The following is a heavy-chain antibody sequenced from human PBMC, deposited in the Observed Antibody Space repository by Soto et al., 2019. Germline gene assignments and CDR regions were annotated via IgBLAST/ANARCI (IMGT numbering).Heavy chain of an antibody. J-gene: IGHJ5*02. V-gene: IGHV3-21*01. CDR2: ISSSSSYI. CDR1: GFTFSSYS. D-gene: IGHD6-13*01. Sequence: SLRLSCAASGFTFSSYSRNWVRQAPGKGLEWVSSISSSSSYIYYADSVKGRFTISRDNAKNSLYLQMNSLRAEDTAVYYCARVRIAAAGIYPWGQGTLVTVSS. CDR3: ARVRIAAAGIYP.